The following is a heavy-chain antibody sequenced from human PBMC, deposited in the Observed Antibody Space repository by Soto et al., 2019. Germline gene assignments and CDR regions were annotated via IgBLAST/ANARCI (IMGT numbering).Heavy chain of an antibody. CDR3: ARYLNQWVERLGLDY. CDR2: ISPYNGNT. D-gene: IGHD6-19*01. V-gene: IGHV1-18*01. Sequence: QVQLVQSGPDVKKPGASVKVSCKASGYTFSSYGISWVRQAPGQGLEWMGWISPYNGNTYYVQKFQGRVTMTTDTITRTGYMELRNMTSDDTDVYYCARYLNQWVERLGLDYWGQGTLGSVSS. CDR1: GYTFSSYG. J-gene: IGHJ4*02.